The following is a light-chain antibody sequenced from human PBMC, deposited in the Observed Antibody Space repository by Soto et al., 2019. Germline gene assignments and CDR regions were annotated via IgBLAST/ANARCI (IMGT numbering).Light chain of an antibody. CDR3: HQYGSSPPVT. CDR1: QSVSSY. Sequence: EIVLTQSPGTLSLSPGERATLSCRASQSVSSYLAWYQQKPGQAPMLLIYGASSRAPGIPDRFSGSWSGTDFTLTISTLEPEDSAVYYCHQYGSSPPVTFGGGTKVEIK. V-gene: IGKV3-20*01. CDR2: GAS. J-gene: IGKJ4*01.